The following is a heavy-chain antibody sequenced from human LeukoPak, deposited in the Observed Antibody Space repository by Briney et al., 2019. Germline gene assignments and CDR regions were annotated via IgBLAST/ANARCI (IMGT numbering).Heavy chain of an antibody. J-gene: IGHJ4*02. D-gene: IGHD3-10*01. CDR1: GGSISSSSYY. V-gene: IGHV4-39*07. Sequence: SETLSLTCTVSGGSISSSSYYWGWIRQPPGKGLEWIGSIYYSGTTYYNPSLKSRVTISEDTSKNQFSLKLSSVTAADTAVYYCARDEDHYYGSSAHWGQGTLVTVSS. CDR3: ARDEDHYYGSSAH. CDR2: IYYSGTT.